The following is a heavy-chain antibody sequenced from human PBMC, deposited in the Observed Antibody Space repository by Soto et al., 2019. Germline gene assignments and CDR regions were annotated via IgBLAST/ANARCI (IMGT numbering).Heavy chain of an antibody. D-gene: IGHD6-6*01. CDR3: ASIGSIAARGSAFDY. CDR2: IYSGGST. J-gene: IGHJ4*02. V-gene: IGHV3-53*01. CDR1: GVTPSRQY. Sequence: GGDRRLPCGGSGVTPSRQYISWGRPAPGKGLEWVSVIYSGGSTYYADSVKGRFTISRDNSKNTLYLQMNSLRAEDTAVYYCASIGSIAARGSAFDYWGQGTLVTVSS.